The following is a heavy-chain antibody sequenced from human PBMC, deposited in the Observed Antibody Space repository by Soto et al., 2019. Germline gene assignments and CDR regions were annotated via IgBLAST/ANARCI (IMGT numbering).Heavy chain of an antibody. CDR2: ISSSSSTI. J-gene: IGHJ6*02. V-gene: IGHV3-48*02. D-gene: IGHD3-3*01. CDR1: GFTFSSYS. CDR3: AREGAYYDFWSGYYTNYYGMDV. Sequence: ESGGGLVQPGGSLRLSCAASGFTFSSYSMNWVRQAPGKGLEWVSYISSSSSTIYYADSVKGRFTISRDNAKNSLYLQMNSLRDEDTAVYYCAREGAYYDFWSGYYTNYYGMDVWGQGTTVTVSS.